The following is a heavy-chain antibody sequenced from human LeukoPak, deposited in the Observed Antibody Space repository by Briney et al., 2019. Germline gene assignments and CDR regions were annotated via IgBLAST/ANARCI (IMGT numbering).Heavy chain of an antibody. V-gene: IGHV4-59*01. Sequence: SETLSLTCTVSGVSISSYYWSWIRQAPGKGLEWICDIYYSGSTKYNPSLKSRVTITVDTSKNQFSLKLSSMTTADTAADYCTRDRNHYGPGSRENWFDPWGQGTLVPVSS. D-gene: IGHD3-10*01. CDR3: TRDRNHYGPGSRENWFDP. CDR2: IYYSGST. CDR1: GVSISSYY. J-gene: IGHJ5*02.